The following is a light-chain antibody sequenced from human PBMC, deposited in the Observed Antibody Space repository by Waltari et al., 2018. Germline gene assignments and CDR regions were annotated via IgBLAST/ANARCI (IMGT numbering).Light chain of an antibody. CDR3: QQYLSAPFT. CDR2: WAS. Sequence: DIQMTQSPSFVSASVGDRVTFSCRTSQGISSRLAWYQHKPGQPPKLLFYWASTRESGVPDRFSGSGSGTDFTLTISSLQAEDVAVYYCQQYLSAPFTFGQGTRLEIK. V-gene: IGKV1-27*01. CDR1: QGISSR. J-gene: IGKJ5*01.